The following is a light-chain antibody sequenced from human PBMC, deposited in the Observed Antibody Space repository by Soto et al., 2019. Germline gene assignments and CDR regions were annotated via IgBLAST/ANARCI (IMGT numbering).Light chain of an antibody. CDR2: DAS. V-gene: IGKV1-33*01. Sequence: DIQRTRSPSSLPASVGDRVTITCQASQDIRNYLNWYQQKRGQAPKLXIYDASNLETGVPSRFSGSGAGTDFTCTISSLQPEDIATYYCQQYDNLTITFCQGTRLEIK. CDR3: QQYDNLTIT. CDR1: QDIRNY. J-gene: IGKJ5*01.